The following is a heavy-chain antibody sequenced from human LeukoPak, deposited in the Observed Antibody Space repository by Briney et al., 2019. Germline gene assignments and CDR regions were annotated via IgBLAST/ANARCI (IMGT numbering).Heavy chain of an antibody. CDR3: ARAPKISGAYYYYYMDV. CDR1: GVSNSSYY. D-gene: IGHD1-14*01. Sequence: SETLSLTCTVSGVSNSSYYWSWIRQPAGKGLEWIGRIYTSGSTNYNPSLKSRVTMSVDTPKNQFSLKLRSVAAADTAVYYCARAPKISGAYYYYYMDVWGKGTTVTVSS. V-gene: IGHV4-4*07. J-gene: IGHJ6*03. CDR2: IYTSGST.